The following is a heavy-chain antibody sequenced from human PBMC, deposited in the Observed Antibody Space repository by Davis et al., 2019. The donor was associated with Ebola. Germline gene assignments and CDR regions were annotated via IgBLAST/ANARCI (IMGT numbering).Heavy chain of an antibody. J-gene: IGHJ4*02. Sequence: GESLKISCAASGFIFSSYGMHWVRQAPGKGLEWVASIWYDGSNKYYADSVKGRLTISRDNSKNTLYLQMNSLRAEDTAVYYCARGYCTNVVCYELPVIDYWGQGTLVTVSS. D-gene: IGHD2-8*01. CDR3: ARGYCTNVVCYELPVIDY. V-gene: IGHV3-30*02. CDR1: GFIFSSYG. CDR2: IWYDGSNK.